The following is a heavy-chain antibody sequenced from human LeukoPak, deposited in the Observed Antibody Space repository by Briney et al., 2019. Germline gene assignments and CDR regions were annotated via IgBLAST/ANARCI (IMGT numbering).Heavy chain of an antibody. J-gene: IGHJ4*02. Sequence: GGSLRLSCAASGFTFSSSGMHWVRQAPGKGLEWVAFMSYDGSNRYYADSVKGRFTISRDNSKNTLYLQMNSLRAEDTAVYYCAKPASGYSQQMGYWGQGTLVTVSS. D-gene: IGHD5-18*01. CDR1: GFTFSSSG. V-gene: IGHV3-30*02. CDR3: AKPASGYSQQMGY. CDR2: MSYDGSNR.